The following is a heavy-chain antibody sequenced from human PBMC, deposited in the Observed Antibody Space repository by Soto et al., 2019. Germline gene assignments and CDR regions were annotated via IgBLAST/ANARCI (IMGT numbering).Heavy chain of an antibody. V-gene: IGHV3-23*01. J-gene: IGHJ3*01. CDR2: ISDSGDRT. Sequence: EVQLMESGGGLVQPGGSLRLSCASSGFTLSMSAVNWVRQAPGKGLEWVSYISDSGDRTYYADSVKGRFTISRDRSKNTVSLKMDSLRAEDTAVYYCAKDRGITVKAGDAFDVWGQGTKVTVSS. D-gene: IGHD3-16*02. CDR1: GFTLSMSA. CDR3: AKDRGITVKAGDAFDV.